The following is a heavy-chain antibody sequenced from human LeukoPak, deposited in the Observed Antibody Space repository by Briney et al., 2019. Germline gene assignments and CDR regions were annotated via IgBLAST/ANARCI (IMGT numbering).Heavy chain of an antibody. CDR3: ARAYNDYGDLDAFDI. J-gene: IGHJ3*02. Sequence: GGSLGLSCASSGFTFSIYWMSWVRQAPGKGLEWVANIKQDGSEKYYVDSVKGRFTISRDNAKNSLYLQMNSLRAEDTAVYYCARAYNDYGDLDAFDIWGQGTMVTVSS. CDR2: IKQDGSEK. V-gene: IGHV3-7*03. D-gene: IGHD4-17*01. CDR1: GFTFSIYW.